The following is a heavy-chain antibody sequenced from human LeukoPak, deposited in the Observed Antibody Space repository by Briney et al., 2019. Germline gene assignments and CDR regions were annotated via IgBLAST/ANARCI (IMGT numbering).Heavy chain of an antibody. V-gene: IGHV1-46*01. CDR2: IYPSGGST. CDR3: ASSERSYYGMDV. Sequence: GASVKVSCKASGYTFTSYYMHWVRQAPGQGLEWMGIIYPSGGSTSYAQKFQGRVTMTRDTSTSTVYMELSSLRSEDTAVYYCASSERSYYGMDVWGKGTTVTVSS. D-gene: IGHD1-1*01. CDR1: GYTFTSYY. J-gene: IGHJ6*04.